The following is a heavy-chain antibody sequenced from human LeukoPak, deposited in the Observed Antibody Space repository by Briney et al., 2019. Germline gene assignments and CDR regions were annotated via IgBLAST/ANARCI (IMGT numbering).Heavy chain of an antibody. CDR2: IIPIFGTA. V-gene: IGHV1-69*01. J-gene: IGHJ2*01. D-gene: IGHD2-21*02. CDR1: GGTFSSYA. CDR3: AREVDHIVVVTAMSHWYFDL. Sequence: SVKVSFKASGGTFSSYAISWVRQAPGQGLEWMGGIIPIFGTANYAQKFQGRVTITADESTSTAYMELSSLRSEDTAVYYCAREVDHIVVVTAMSHWYFDLWGRGTLVTVSS.